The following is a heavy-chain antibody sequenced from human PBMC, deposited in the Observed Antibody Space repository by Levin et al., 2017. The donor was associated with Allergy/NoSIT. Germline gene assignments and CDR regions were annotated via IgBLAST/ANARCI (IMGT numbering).Heavy chain of an antibody. J-gene: IGHJ4*02. D-gene: IGHD7-27*01. CDR2: INTNTGNP. Sequence: GESLKISCKASGYTFTTYAMNWVRQAPGQGLEWMGWINTNTGNPTYARGFTGRFVFSLDTSVSTAYLQINSLKAEDTAVYYCARGSNWGDYWGQGTLVTVSS. V-gene: IGHV7-4-1*02. CDR1: GYTFTTYA. CDR3: ARGSNWGDY.